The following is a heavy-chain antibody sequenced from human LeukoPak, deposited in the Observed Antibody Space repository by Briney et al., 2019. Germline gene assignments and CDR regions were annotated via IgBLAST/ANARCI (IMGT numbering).Heavy chain of an antibody. CDR1: GGSMSSYY. CDR3: ARAAPRSGTYCGGGTCAYDH. CDR2: IYYSGST. D-gene: IGHD2-15*01. V-gene: IGHV4-59*01. Sequence: SETLSLTCTVSGGSMSSYYWTWIRQPPGKGREWIGYIYYSGSTNYNPSLKSRVTISLDTSKNQFSLRLNSVTAADTAVYYCARAAPRSGTYCGGGTCAYDHWGQGTLVTVSS. J-gene: IGHJ4*02.